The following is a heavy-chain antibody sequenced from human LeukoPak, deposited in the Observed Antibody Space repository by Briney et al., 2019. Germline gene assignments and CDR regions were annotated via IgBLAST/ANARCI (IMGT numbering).Heavy chain of an antibody. D-gene: IGHD3-16*02. J-gene: IGHJ6*02. CDR1: GFTFSSYG. CDR3: AREEHDYVWGSYRYYYYYGIDV. CDR2: LSFDGSNE. Sequence: PGGSLRLSGAASGFTFSSYGMHWVRQSPGRGLEWVSFLSFDGSNEFYADSLKGRFTISRDNSKDTLYLQMDSLRAEDTALYYCAREEHDYVWGSYRYYYYYGIDVWGQGTTVTVSS. V-gene: IGHV3-30*03.